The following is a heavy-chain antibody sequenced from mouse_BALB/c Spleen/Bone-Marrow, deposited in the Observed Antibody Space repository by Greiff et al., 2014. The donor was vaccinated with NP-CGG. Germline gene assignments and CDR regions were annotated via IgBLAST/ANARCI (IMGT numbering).Heavy chain of an antibody. J-gene: IGHJ1*01. CDR1: GYTFTNYW. CDR2: IYPGGGYT. CDR3: AREVRRYFDV. D-gene: IGHD2-14*01. V-gene: IGHV1-63*02. Sequence: VQLQQSGAELVRPGTSAKISCKASGYTFTNYWLGWVKQRPGHGLEWIGDIYPGGGYTNYNEKFKGKATLTADTSSSTAHMQLSSLTSEDSAVYFCAREVRRYFDVWGAGTTVTVSS.